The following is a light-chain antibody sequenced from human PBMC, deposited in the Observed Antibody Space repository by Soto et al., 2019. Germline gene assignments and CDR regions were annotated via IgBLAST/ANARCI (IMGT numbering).Light chain of an antibody. CDR2: INN. V-gene: IGLV1-44*01. CDR3: AAWDDSVNGWV. CDR1: SSNIAINT. Sequence: QSVLTQPPSASGAPGQWVTISCSGGSSNIAINTVNWYLQLPGTAPKLFIYINNQRPSGVSDRFSGSKSGTSASLAITGLQSEDEGDYYCAAWDDSVNGWVFGGGTKLTVL. J-gene: IGLJ3*02.